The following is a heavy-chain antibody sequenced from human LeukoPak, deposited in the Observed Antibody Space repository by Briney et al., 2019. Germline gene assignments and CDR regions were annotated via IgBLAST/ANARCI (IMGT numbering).Heavy chain of an antibody. CDR2: INPNSGGT. J-gene: IGHJ4*02. CDR1: GYTFTGYY. V-gene: IGHV1-2*02. Sequence: ASVKVSCKASGYTFTGYYMHWVRQAPGQGLEWMGWINPNSGGTNYAQKFQGRVTMTRDTSISTAYMELSRLRSDDTAVYYCARVQAPGYYDSSGYYPHWGQGTLVTVSS. CDR3: ARVQAPGYYDSSGYYPH. D-gene: IGHD3-22*01.